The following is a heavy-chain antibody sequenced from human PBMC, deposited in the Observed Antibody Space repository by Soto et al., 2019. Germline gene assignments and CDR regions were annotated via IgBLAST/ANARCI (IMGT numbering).Heavy chain of an antibody. Sequence: QVQLVQSGAEVKKPGPSVMVSCKASGGTFSSYAISWVRQAPGQGLEWMGGIIPIFGTENYAQKFQGRVTITAYESTSTAYMELSSLRSEDTAVYYCARDRIAGSKYYYGMDVWGQGTTVTVSS. CDR2: IIPIFGTE. CDR1: GGTFSSYA. CDR3: ARDRIAGSKYYYGMDV. J-gene: IGHJ6*02. D-gene: IGHD6-13*01. V-gene: IGHV1-69*01.